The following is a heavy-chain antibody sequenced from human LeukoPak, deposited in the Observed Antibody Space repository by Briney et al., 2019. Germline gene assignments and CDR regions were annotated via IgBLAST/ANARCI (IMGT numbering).Heavy chain of an antibody. J-gene: IGHJ4*02. V-gene: IGHV4-34*01. CDR2: SNHSGST. D-gene: IGHD6-19*01. CDR3: AREVSLEYSSGEKFDY. Sequence: AETVSLTCAVYCGSFSGLYWRWLRQPPGKGREWIGDSNHSGSTNYNPSLKRRVTITVDVSKNQYSLNLSSVTAADTAVYYCAREVSLEYSSGEKFDYWGQGTLVTVSS. CDR1: CGSFSGLY.